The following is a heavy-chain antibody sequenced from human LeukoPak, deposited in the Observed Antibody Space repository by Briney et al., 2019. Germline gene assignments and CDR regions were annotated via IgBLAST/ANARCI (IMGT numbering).Heavy chain of an antibody. Sequence: PGGSLGLSCAASGFTFSSYAMHWVRQAPGKGLEWVAVISYDGSNKYYADSVKGRFTISRDNSKNTLYLQMNSLRAEDTAVYYCASTIAAAGERYYYGMDVWGQGTTVTVSS. CDR2: ISYDGSNK. J-gene: IGHJ6*02. V-gene: IGHV3-30*04. CDR1: GFTFSSYA. D-gene: IGHD6-13*01. CDR3: ASTIAAAGERYYYGMDV.